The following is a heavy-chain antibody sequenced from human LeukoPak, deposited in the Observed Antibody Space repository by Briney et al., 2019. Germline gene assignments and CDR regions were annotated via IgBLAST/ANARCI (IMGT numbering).Heavy chain of an antibody. CDR1: GGSISSYY. CDR3: ARTTQYGDYFDY. D-gene: IGHD4-17*01. CDR2: IYYSGST. Sequence: SETLSLTCTVSGGSISSYYWSWIRQPPGKGLEWIGYIYYSGSTNYNPSLKSRVTISVDTSKNQFSLKLSSVTAADTAVYYCARTTQYGDYFDYWAREPWSPSPQ. J-gene: IGHJ4*02. V-gene: IGHV4-59*01.